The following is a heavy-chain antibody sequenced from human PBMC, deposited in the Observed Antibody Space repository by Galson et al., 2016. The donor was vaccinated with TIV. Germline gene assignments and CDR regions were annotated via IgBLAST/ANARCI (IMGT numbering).Heavy chain of an antibody. J-gene: IGHJ6*02. V-gene: IGHV3-66*02. D-gene: IGHD2-8*01. Sequence: SLRLSCAASGLSVNINYMTWVRQAPGKGLEWVSLLSDGGNTYYPDSVKGRFTISRDNSKNTLYLQMNSLRVEDTAVYYCARDRMVDATYYYYYFGLDVWGQGTAVTVSS. CDR3: ARDRMVDATYYYYYFGLDV. CDR2: LSDGGNT. CDR1: GLSVNINY.